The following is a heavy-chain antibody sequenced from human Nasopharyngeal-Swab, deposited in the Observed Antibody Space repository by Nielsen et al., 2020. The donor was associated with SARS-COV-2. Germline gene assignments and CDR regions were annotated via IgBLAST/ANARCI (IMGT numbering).Heavy chain of an antibody. Sequence: WIRQPPGQGLVWVSRINSDGSSTSYADSVKGRFTISRDNAKNTLYLQMNSLRAEDTAVYYCAKDLLAGDAFDIWGQGTMVTVSS. J-gene: IGHJ3*02. CDR2: INSDGSST. D-gene: IGHD2-21*01. CDR3: AKDLLAGDAFDI. V-gene: IGHV3-74*01.